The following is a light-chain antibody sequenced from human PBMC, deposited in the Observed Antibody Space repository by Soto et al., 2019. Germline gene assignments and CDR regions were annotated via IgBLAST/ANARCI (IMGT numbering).Light chain of an antibody. V-gene: IGKV3-15*01. CDR3: QQYNNWPPWT. J-gene: IGKJ1*01. Sequence: EIVMTQSPATLSVSQGERATLSCRASQSVSSNLAWYQQKPGQAPRLLIYGASTRATGIPARFSGSGSGTKFTLTISSLQSEDFAVYYGQQYNNWPPWTFGQGTKVDIK. CDR1: QSVSSN. CDR2: GAS.